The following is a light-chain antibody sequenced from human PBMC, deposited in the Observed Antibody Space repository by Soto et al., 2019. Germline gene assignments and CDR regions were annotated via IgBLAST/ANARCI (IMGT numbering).Light chain of an antibody. CDR3: QQADSFPIT. J-gene: IGKJ5*01. CDR1: QMISTW. CDR2: GAS. V-gene: IGKV1-12*01. Sequence: DIQMTQSPSSVSASVGDRVTFTCRASQMISTWLVWYQHKPGKAPKLLIYGASSLQSGVPSRFSGSGSGTDFTLTISILQPEDYATYYCQQADSFPITFGQGTRLETK.